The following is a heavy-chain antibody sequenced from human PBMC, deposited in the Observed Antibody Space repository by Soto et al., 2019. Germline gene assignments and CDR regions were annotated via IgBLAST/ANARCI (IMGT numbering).Heavy chain of an antibody. CDR1: GFTFSSYG. Sequence: GGSLRLSCAASGFTFSSYGMHWVRQAPGKGLEWVAVISYDGSNKYYADSVKGRFTISRDNSKNTLYLQMNSLRAEDTAVYYCAKDSGYSYGYYYYYYYGMDVWGQGTTVTVSS. CDR2: ISYDGSNK. D-gene: IGHD5-18*01. V-gene: IGHV3-30*18. J-gene: IGHJ6*02. CDR3: AKDSGYSYGYYYYYYYGMDV.